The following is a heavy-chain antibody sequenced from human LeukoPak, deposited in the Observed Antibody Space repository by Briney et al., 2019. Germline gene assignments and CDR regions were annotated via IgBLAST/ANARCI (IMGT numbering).Heavy chain of an antibody. CDR3: AKDMGNGGRYFDWLTSQSFDY. CDR2: ISWNSGSI. V-gene: IGHV3-9*03. CDR1: GFTFSNYW. D-gene: IGHD3-9*01. J-gene: IGHJ4*02. Sequence: PGGSLRLSCAASGFTFSNYWMHWVRQAPGKGLVWVSGISWNSGSIGYADSVKGRFTISRDNAKNSLYLQMNSLRAEDMALYYCAKDMGNGGRYFDWLTSQSFDYWGQGTLVTVSS.